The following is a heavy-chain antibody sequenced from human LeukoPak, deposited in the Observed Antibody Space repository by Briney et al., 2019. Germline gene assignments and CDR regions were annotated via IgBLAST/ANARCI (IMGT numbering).Heavy chain of an antibody. CDR3: ARASGITIFGNHYYGMDV. Sequence: GGSLRLSCAASGFTVSSNYMSWVRQAPGKGLEWVSVIYSGGSTYYADSVKGRFTISRDNSKNTLYLQMNSLRAEDTAVYYCARASGITIFGNHYYGMDVWGQGTTVTVSS. D-gene: IGHD3-3*01. CDR1: GFTVSSNY. CDR2: IYSGGST. V-gene: IGHV3-66*01. J-gene: IGHJ6*02.